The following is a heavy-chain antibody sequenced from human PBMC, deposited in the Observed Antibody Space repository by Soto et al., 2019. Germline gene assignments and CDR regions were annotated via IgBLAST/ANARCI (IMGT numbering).Heavy chain of an antibody. D-gene: IGHD6-13*01. CDR3: TRSPEGSSSYYYYYMDV. J-gene: IGHJ6*03. V-gene: IGHV3-49*03. CDR1: GFTFGDYA. CDR2: IRSKAYGGTT. Sequence: PGGSLRLSCTASGFTFGDYAMSWFRQAPGKGLEWVGFIRSKAYGGTTEYAASVKGRFTISRDDSKSIAYLQTNSLKTEDTAVYYCTRSPEGSSSYYYYYMDVWGKGTTVTVSS.